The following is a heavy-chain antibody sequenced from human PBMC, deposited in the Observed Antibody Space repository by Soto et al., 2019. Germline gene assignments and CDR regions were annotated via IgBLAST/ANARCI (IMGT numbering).Heavy chain of an antibody. J-gene: IGHJ4*02. V-gene: IGHV5-51*01. CDR3: ASGQGDRDSPNNIDY. CDR1: GYSFTSYW. D-gene: IGHD3-16*01. Sequence: GESLKISCKGSGYSFTSYWIGWVRQMPGKGLEWMGIIYPGDSDTRYSPSFQGQVTISADKSISTAYLQWSSLKASDTAMYYCASGQGDRDSPNNIDYWGQGTLVTVSS. CDR2: IYPGDSDT.